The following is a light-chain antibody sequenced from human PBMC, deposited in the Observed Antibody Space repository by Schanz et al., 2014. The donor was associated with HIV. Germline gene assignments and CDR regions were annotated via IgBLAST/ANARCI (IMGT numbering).Light chain of an antibody. CDR1: QTVSNN. CDR3: QQANGFPQG. Sequence: EIVLTQSPGTLSVSPGERATLSCRASQTVSNNLAWYQQKPGQAPRLLIYGASTRATGIPARFSGSGSGTEFTLTISSLQSEDFATYFCQQANGFPQGFGGGTKVEIK. CDR2: GAS. J-gene: IGKJ4*02. V-gene: IGKV3-15*01.